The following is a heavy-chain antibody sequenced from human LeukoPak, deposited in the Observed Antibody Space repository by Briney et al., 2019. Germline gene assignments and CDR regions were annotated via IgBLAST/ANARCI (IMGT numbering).Heavy chain of an antibody. CDR1: GFTFSSYW. V-gene: IGHV3-7*03. J-gene: IGHJ4*02. Sequence: GGSLRLSCAASGFTFSSYWMSWVRQAPGKGLEWVASIKQDGNEKYYVDSVKGRFTISRDNAKKSLYLQMNSLRAEDTAVYYCAKAVGYSSGWYYFDYWGQGTLVTVSS. CDR2: IKQDGNEK. CDR3: AKAVGYSSGWYYFDY. D-gene: IGHD6-19*01.